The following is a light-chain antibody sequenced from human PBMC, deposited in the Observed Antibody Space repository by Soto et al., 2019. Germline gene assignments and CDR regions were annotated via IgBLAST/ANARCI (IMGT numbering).Light chain of an antibody. V-gene: IGKV3-20*01. CDR2: GSS. CDR3: QQYGSSRT. Sequence: EIVLTQSPGTLSLAPGERATLSCRASQSVSSSYLAWYQQKPGQAPRLLIYGSSSRATGIPDRFSGSGSGTDFTLTSSRLEPEDFAVYYCQQYGSSRTFGQGTTVEIK. CDR1: QSVSSSY. J-gene: IGKJ1*01.